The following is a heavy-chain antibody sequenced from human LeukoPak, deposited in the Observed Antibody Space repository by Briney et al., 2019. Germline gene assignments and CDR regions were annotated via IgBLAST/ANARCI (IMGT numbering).Heavy chain of an antibody. V-gene: IGHV1-18*01. Sequence: ASVKVSCKSSGYTFTNYGINWVRQAPGQGLEWMGWISAYNGNTNYAQKFQGRVTMTTDTSTSTAYMELRSLRSDDSAVYYCARGFVVPAAIDYWGQGTLVTVSS. D-gene: IGHD2-2*01. CDR3: ARGFVVPAAIDY. J-gene: IGHJ4*02. CDR1: GYTFTNYG. CDR2: ISAYNGNT.